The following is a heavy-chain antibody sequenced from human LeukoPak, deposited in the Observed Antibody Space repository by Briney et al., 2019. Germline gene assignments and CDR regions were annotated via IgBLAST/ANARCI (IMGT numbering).Heavy chain of an antibody. CDR2: IIPIFGTA. CDR1: GGTFSSYA. V-gene: IGHV1-69*13. CDR3: ASPHDYGDYDAFDI. D-gene: IGHD4-17*01. J-gene: IGHJ3*02. Sequence: GASVKVSCKAPGGTFSSYAISWVRQAPGQGLEWMGGIIPIFGTANYAQKFQGRVTITADESTSTAYMELSSLRSEDTAVYYCASPHDYGDYDAFDIWGQGTMVTVSS.